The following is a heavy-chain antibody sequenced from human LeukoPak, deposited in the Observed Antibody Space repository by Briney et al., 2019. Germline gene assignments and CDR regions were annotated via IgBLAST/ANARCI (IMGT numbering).Heavy chain of an antibody. J-gene: IGHJ4*02. CDR1: GFTFSSYS. D-gene: IGHD3-22*01. V-gene: IGHV3-48*01. CDR3: ARARAYYYDSSGPPEAFDY. CDR2: ISSSSTI. Sequence: GGSLRLSCAASGFTFSSYSMNWVRQAPGKGLEWVSYISSSSTIYYADSVKGRFTISRDNAKNSLYLQMNSLRAEDTAVYYCARARAYYYDSSGPPEAFDYWGQGTLVTVSS.